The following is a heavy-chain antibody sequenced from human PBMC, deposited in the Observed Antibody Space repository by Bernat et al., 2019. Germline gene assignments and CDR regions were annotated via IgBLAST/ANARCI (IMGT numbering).Heavy chain of an antibody. J-gene: IGHJ4*02. CDR3: AAGKWFGELLDGDY. CDR1: GFTFTISA. Sequence: QMQLVQSGPEVKKPGTSVKVSCKASGFTFTISAMQWVRQARGQRLEWIGWIVVGSGNKNYAQKFQERVTITRDMSTSTAYMELSSLRSEDTAVYYCAAGKWFGELLDGDYWGQGTLVTVSS. CDR2: IVVGSGNK. D-gene: IGHD3-10*01. V-gene: IGHV1-58*02.